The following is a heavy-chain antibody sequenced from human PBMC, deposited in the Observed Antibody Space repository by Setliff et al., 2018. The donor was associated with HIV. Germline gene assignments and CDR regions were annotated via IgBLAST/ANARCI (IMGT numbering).Heavy chain of an antibody. CDR2: VYYSGIT. CDR1: GDLIRNSYYY. D-gene: IGHD2-8*01. CDR3: ARDMLCWLVMVPGATRGYFDA. J-gene: IGHJ4*02. V-gene: IGHV4-39*07. Sequence: TLSLTCDVSGDLIRNSYYYWAWIRQSPGRGLEWIGSVYYSGITHYNPSLESRATISVDTSMNYLSLNLTSVTAADTAIYFCARDMLCWLVMVPGATRGYFDAWGQGALVTVSS.